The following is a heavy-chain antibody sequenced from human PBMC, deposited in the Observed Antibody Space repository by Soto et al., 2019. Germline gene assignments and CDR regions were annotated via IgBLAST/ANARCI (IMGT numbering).Heavy chain of an antibody. J-gene: IGHJ5*02. V-gene: IGHV1-18*01. CDR1: GYTFTSYG. D-gene: IGHD4-17*01. CDR2: ISAYNGNT. CDR3: ARDHGDYSGDSYNWFDP. Sequence: ASVKVSCKASGYTFTSYGISWVRQAPGQGLEWMGWISAYNGNTNYAQKLQGRVTMTTDTSTSTAYMELRSLRSDDTAVYYCARDHGDYSGDSYNWFDPWGQGTLVTVSS.